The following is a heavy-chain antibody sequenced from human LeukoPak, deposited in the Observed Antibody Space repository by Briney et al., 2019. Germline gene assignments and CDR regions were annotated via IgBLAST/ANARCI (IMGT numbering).Heavy chain of an antibody. D-gene: IGHD3-10*01. J-gene: IGHJ6*02. CDR3: AREELYYGSGSSVYYYGMDV. CDR2: ISFDGSSQ. V-gene: IGHV3-30*04. CDR1: GLTFSSYA. Sequence: GRSLRLSCAAFGLTFSSYAMHWVRQAPGKGLEWVAVISFDGSSQYYADSVKGRFTISRDNSKNTLYLRMNSLRAEDTAVYYCAREELYYGSGSSVYYYGMDVWGQGTTVTVSS.